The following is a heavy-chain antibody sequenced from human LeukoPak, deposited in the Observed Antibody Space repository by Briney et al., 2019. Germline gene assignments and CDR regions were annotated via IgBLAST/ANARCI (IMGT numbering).Heavy chain of an antibody. CDR1: GGSISSYY. V-gene: IGHV4-59*01. CDR3: ARDGRGYSYGYDY. J-gene: IGHJ4*02. Sequence: PSETLSLTCTVSGGSISSYYWSWIRQPPGKGLEWIGYIYYSGSTNYNPSLKSRVTISVDTSKNQFPLKLSSVTAADTAVYYCARDGRGYSYGYDYWGQGTLVTVSS. CDR2: IYYSGST. D-gene: IGHD5-18*01.